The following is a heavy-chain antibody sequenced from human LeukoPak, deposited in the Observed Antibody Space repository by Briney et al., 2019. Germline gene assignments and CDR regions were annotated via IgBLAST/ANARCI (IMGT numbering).Heavy chain of an antibody. J-gene: IGHJ4*02. V-gene: IGHV3-23*01. D-gene: IGHD3-3*02. CDR1: GFTFTSYA. Sequence: GGSLRLSCAASGFTFTSYAMSWARQAPGKGLEWVSGVSASGGSTNYADSVKGRFTISRDNSKYTLYLQMNNLRAEDTAMYYCAKGTFLFAVFDYWGQGSLVTVSS. CDR2: VSASGGST. CDR3: AKGTFLFAVFDY.